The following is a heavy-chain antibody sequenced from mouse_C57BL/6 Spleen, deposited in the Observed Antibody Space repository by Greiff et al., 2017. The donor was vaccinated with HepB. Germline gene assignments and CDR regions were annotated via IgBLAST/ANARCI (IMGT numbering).Heavy chain of an antibody. D-gene: IGHD2-12*01. CDR3: ATAYCYYDAMDY. CDR1: GYTFTSYW. V-gene: IGHV1-74*01. CDR2: IPPSDSDT. Sequence: QVQLQQPGAELVKPGASVKVSCKASGYTFTSYWMHWVKQRPGQGLEWIGRIPPSDSDTNYKQKFKGKATLTVDKSSSTAYMQLSSLTSEDSAVYYCATAYCYYDAMDYWGQGTSVTVSS. J-gene: IGHJ4*01.